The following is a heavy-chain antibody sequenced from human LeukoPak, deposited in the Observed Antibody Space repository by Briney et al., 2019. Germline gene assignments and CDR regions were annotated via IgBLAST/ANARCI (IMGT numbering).Heavy chain of an antibody. Sequence: GSLRLSCAASGFTFRNYWMHWVRQAPGKGLVWVSRINIDGSTRYADSVEGRFTISRDNAKNTLYLQMNSLRAEDTAVYYCAKDRIFGYDSGWRSDGFDIWGQGTMVTVSS. CDR3: AKDRIFGYDSGWRSDGFDI. CDR2: INIDGST. CDR1: GFTFRNYW. V-gene: IGHV3-74*01. J-gene: IGHJ3*02. D-gene: IGHD6-19*01.